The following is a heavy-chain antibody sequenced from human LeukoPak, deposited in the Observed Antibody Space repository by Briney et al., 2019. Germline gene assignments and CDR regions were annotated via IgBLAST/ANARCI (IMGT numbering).Heavy chain of an antibody. CDR2: IYSGGST. D-gene: IGHD6-13*01. CDR3: ARGSTAAAGTDY. J-gene: IGHJ4*02. Sequence: GGSLKLSCAASGFTFSSNYMSWARQPPGKGLEWVSVIYSGGSTDDADSVKGRFTISRDNSKNTLYLQMNSLRAEDTAVYYCARGSTAAAGTDYWGQGTLVTVSS. CDR1: GFTFSSNY. V-gene: IGHV3-53*01.